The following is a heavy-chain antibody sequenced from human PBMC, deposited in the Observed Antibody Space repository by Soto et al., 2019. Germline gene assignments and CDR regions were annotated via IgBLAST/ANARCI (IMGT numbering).Heavy chain of an antibody. CDR1: GFIFNNYA. V-gene: IGHV3-23*01. CDR2: VSVSGGTT. CDR3: AKGLYYYDSSGYRLFDY. Sequence: GGSLRLSCVASGFIFNNYAMSWVRQAPGKGLEWVSTVSVSGGTTYYADSLKGRFTISRDNSKKTVYLQMNRLRADDTAIYYCAKGLYYYDSSGYRLFDYWGQGTLVTVSS. J-gene: IGHJ4*02. D-gene: IGHD3-22*01.